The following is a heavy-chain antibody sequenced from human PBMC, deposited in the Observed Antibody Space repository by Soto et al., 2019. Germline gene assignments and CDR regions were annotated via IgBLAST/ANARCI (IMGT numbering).Heavy chain of an antibody. CDR3: ARVGPWVPYYYDSSPYTFENWFDP. J-gene: IGHJ5*02. D-gene: IGHD3-22*01. Sequence: SLACAVSGYSIRSGYYWGWLRQPPGKGLEWIGRIYHGGSTYYNPSLNSRVTLSIDMTNNHVSLILNSVTAADTAVYYCARVGPWVPYYYDSSPYTFENWFDPWGQGTLVTVSS. V-gene: IGHV4-38-2*01. CDR1: GYSIRSGYY. CDR2: IYHGGST.